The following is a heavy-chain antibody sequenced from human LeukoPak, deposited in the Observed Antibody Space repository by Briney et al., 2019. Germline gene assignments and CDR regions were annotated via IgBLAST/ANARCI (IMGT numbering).Heavy chain of an antibody. Sequence: GSLRLSCAASGFTFSSYGMNWVRQAPGKGLEWVSAISGSGGSTYYADSVKGRFTVSRDNAKNSLYLQMNSLRAEDTAVYYCAELGITMIGGVWGKGTTVTISS. CDR2: ISGSGGST. CDR1: GFTFSSYG. CDR3: AELGITMIGGV. V-gene: IGHV3-23*01. J-gene: IGHJ6*04. D-gene: IGHD3-10*02.